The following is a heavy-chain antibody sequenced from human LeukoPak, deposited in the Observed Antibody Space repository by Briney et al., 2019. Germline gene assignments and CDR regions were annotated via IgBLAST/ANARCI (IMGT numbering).Heavy chain of an antibody. CDR3: AREKVRQSGMDV. V-gene: IGHV1-2*06. CDR1: GYTFTGYY. J-gene: IGHJ6*02. CDR2: ISPNSGGT. D-gene: IGHD2-2*01. Sequence: ASVKVPCKASGYTFTGYYMHWVRQAPGQGLEWMGRISPNSGGTNYAQKFQGRVTMTRDTSISTAYMELSRLRSDDTAVYYCAREKVRQSGMDVWGQGTKVTVSS.